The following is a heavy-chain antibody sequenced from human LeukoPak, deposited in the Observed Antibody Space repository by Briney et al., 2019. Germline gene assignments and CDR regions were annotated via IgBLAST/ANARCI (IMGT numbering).Heavy chain of an antibody. CDR2: IIPIFGTA. D-gene: IGHD6-6*01. J-gene: IGHJ4*02. CDR3: ARAGVAARLTPSDY. V-gene: IGHV1-69*13. CDR1: GGTFSSYA. Sequence: PSVKVSCKASGGTFSSYAISWVRQAPGQGLEWMGGIIPIFGTANYAQKFQGRVTITADESTSTAYMELSSLRSEDTAVYYCARAGVAARLTPSDYWGQGTLVTVSS.